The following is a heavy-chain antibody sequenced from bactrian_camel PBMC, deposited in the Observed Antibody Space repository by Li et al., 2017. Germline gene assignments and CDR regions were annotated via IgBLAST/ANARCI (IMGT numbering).Heavy chain of an antibody. CDR3: SADGMGTPCW. CDR2: LPPSGGSP. J-gene: IGHJ4*01. CDR1: GYASRTNC. V-gene: IGHV3-3*01. Sequence: HVQLVESGGGTVQSGGSLRLSCAASGYASRTNCMGWFRQVPGKEREEVATLPPSGGSPYYADSVKGRFTISQDNAKNTLYLQMTSLKPGDTAVYYCSADGMGTPCWWGQGTQVTVS. D-gene: IGHD2*01.